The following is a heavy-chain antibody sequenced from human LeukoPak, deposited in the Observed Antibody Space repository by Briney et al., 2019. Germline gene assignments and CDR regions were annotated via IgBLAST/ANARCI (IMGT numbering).Heavy chain of an antibody. D-gene: IGHD2-2*01. CDR1: GGTFSSYA. Sequence: SVKVSCKASGGTFSSYAISWVRQAPGQGLEWMGRIIPILGIANYAQKFQGRVTITADKSTSTAYMELSSLRSEDTAVYYCARDLVPAAMGYWFDPWGQGTLVTVSS. V-gene: IGHV1-69*04. CDR2: IIPILGIA. J-gene: IGHJ5*02. CDR3: ARDLVPAAMGYWFDP.